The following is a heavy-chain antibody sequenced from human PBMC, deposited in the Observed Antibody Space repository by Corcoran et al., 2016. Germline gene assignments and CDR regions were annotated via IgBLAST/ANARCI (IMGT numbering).Heavy chain of an antibody. CDR2: INPSSGGT. CDR3: ARVRVGYFGSGSYYALDS. CDR1: GYSFTGYY. Sequence: QVQLVQSGAEVKKPGASVKVSCKASGYSFTGYYMHWVRQAPGKGLEWMGWINPSSGGTNYAQKFQGRVTMSRDTSITTAYLELSGLRSDDTAVYYCARVRVGYFGSGSYYALDSWGQGTLVSVSS. J-gene: IGHJ4*02. D-gene: IGHD3-10*01. V-gene: IGHV1-2*02.